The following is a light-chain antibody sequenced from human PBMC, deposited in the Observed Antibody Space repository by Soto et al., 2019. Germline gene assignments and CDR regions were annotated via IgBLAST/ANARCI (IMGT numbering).Light chain of an antibody. J-gene: IGLJ1*01. CDR3: SSYAGSDNFV. CDR2: EVN. V-gene: IGLV2-8*01. CDR1: SSDVGGYNY. Sequence: QSALTQPPSASGSPGPSVTISCTGTSSDVGGYNYVSWYQQHPGKAPRLMIYEVNKRPSGVPDRFSGSKSGNSASLTVSGHQAEDEADYYCSSYAGSDNFVFGTGTKLTLL.